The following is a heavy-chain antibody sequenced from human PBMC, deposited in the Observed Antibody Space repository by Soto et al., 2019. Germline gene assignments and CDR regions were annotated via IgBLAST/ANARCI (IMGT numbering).Heavy chain of an antibody. J-gene: IGHJ4*02. V-gene: IGHV1-69-2*01. CDR1: GYTLTAYY. CDR2: VEPAEGAT. CDR3: AIGTVDY. Sequence: EVKLVQSGAEVKKPGATVNISCKVSGYTLTAYYMHWVQQAPGKGREWMGLVEPAEGATIYAEKFQGRVTITADTYTDTVYMEISSLRSEDTAVYYCAIGTVDYWGQGTLVTVSS. D-gene: IGHD1-7*01.